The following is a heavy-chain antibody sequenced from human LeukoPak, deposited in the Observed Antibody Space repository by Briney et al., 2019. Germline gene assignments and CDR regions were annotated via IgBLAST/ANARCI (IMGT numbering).Heavy chain of an antibody. CDR2: INHSGST. D-gene: IGHD3-3*01. Sequence: SETLSLTCAVYGGSFSGYYLSWIRQPPGKGLEWIGEINHSGSTNYNPSLKSRVTISVDTSKNQFSLKLSSVTAADTAVYYCARAYDFWNRWFDPWGQGTLVTVSS. CDR1: GGSFSGYY. V-gene: IGHV4-34*01. CDR3: ARAYDFWNRWFDP. J-gene: IGHJ5*02.